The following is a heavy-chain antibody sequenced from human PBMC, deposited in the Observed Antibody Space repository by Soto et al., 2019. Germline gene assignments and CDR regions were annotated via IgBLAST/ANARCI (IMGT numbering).Heavy chain of an antibody. V-gene: IGHV1-69*06. D-gene: IGHD3-22*01. CDR3: AMNSPGGYYRRVALDI. CDR2: IIPIFGTA. CDR1: SVTIHSCA. Sequence: SVQVSWTASSVTIHSCAISWVLQTTGQGLEWMGGIIPIFGTASYAQKFQGRVTITADKSTSTAYMELSSLRSEDTAVYYCAMNSPGGYYRRVALDIWGQGKMFTVS. J-gene: IGHJ3*02.